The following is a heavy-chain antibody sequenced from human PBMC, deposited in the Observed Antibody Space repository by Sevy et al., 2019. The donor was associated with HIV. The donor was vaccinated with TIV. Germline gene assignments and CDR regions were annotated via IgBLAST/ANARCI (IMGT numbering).Heavy chain of an antibody. CDR1: GGSVSSGSYY. Sequence: SETLSLTCTVSGGSVSSGSYYWSWIRQPPGKGLEWIGYIYYSGSTNYNPSLKSRVTISVDTSKNQFSLKLSSVTAADMAVYYCARADFWSGYFDPWGQGTLVTVSS. J-gene: IGHJ5*02. CDR2: IYYSGST. V-gene: IGHV4-61*01. D-gene: IGHD3-3*01. CDR3: ARADFWSGYFDP.